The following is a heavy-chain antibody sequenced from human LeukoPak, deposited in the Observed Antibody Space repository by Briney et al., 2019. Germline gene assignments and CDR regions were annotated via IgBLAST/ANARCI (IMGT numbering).Heavy chain of an antibody. Sequence: SVKVSCKASGYTFSGYYMHWVRQAPGQGLGWMAWIYPNSGGTKYAQKFQGRVTVTRDTSISTAYMQLSRLKSDDTAVYYCATGRGCSYGFDSWGQGTLVTVSA. V-gene: IGHV1-2*02. CDR3: ATGRGCSYGFDS. CDR2: IYPNSGGT. CDR1: GYTFSGYY. J-gene: IGHJ4*02. D-gene: IGHD5-18*01.